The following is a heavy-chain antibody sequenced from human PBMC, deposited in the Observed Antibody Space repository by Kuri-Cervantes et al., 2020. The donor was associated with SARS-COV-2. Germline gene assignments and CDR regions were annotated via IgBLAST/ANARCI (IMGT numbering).Heavy chain of an antibody. CDR2: ISGDGSST. D-gene: IGHD3-22*01. J-gene: IGHJ4*02. Sequence: GESLKISCAASGFFFSDYWMHWVRQAPGKGLVWVSRISGDGSSTNYADSVKGRFTISRDNSKNTLYLQMNSLRAEDTAVYYCAKEGYYDSSGYYSYWGQGTLVTVSS. CDR3: AKEGYYDSSGYYSY. V-gene: IGHV3-74*01. CDR1: GFFFSDYW.